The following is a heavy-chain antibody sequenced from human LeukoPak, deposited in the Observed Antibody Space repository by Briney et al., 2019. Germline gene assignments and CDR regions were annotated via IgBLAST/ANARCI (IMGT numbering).Heavy chain of an antibody. V-gene: IGHV4-4*07. CDR1: GGSISSSY. D-gene: IGHD6-13*01. Sequence: PSETLSLTCTVSGGSISSSYWSWIRQPAGKGLEWIGRIYTSKSTDYSPSLKSRVIMSVDTSKNQFSLKLSSVTAADTAVYYCARDLSSTYDYWGQGTLVTVSS. J-gene: IGHJ4*02. CDR2: IYTSKST. CDR3: ARDLSSTYDY.